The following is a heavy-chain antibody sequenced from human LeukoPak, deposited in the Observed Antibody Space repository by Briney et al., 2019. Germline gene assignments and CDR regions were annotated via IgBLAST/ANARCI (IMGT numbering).Heavy chain of an antibody. CDR3: ARQGYGGNSQGAADY. D-gene: IGHD4-23*01. V-gene: IGHV1-18*01. J-gene: IGHJ4*02. Sequence: ASVKVSCKASGYTFTSYGISWVRQAPGQGLEWMGWISAYNGNTNYAQKLQGRVTMTTDTSTRTAYMELRSLRSDDTAVYYCARQGYGGNSQGAADYWGQGTLVTVSS. CDR2: ISAYNGNT. CDR1: GYTFTSYG.